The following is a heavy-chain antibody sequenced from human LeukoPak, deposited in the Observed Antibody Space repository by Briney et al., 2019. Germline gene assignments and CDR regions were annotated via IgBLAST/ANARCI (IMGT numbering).Heavy chain of an antibody. Sequence: PGGSLRLSCAASGFIFGEYAMHWVRQAPGKGLEWVSGLSWNSASLDYVDSVKGRFTISRGNAKNSLYLQMNSLRAEDTALYYCAKGRGGSRKFDAFDIWGQGTMVTVSS. D-gene: IGHD2-15*01. J-gene: IGHJ3*02. V-gene: IGHV3-9*01. CDR3: AKGRGGSRKFDAFDI. CDR2: LSWNSASL. CDR1: GFIFGEYA.